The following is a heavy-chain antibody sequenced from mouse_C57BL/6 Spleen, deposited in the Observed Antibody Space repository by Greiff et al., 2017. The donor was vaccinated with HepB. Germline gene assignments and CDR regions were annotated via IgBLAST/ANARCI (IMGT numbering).Heavy chain of an antibody. Sequence: QVQLQQPGAELVKPGASVKLSCKASGYTFTSYWMQWVKQRPGQGLEWIGEIDPSDSYTNYNQKFKGKATLTVDTSSSTAYMQLSSLTSEDSAVYYCARNGYYYLKSFDYWGQGTTLTVSS. J-gene: IGHJ2*01. CDR3: ARNGYYYLKSFDY. CDR1: GYTFTSYW. CDR2: IDPSDSYT. V-gene: IGHV1-50*01. D-gene: IGHD1-1*01.